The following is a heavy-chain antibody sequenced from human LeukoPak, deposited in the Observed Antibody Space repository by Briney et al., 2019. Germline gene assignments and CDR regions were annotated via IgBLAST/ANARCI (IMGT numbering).Heavy chain of an antibody. J-gene: IGHJ4*02. Sequence: GGSLRLSCAVSGLSLRNVWMNWLRQAPGKGLEWVGLIKRETDGGTTGFAAPVKGRFTISRDDSKNTLYLQMNRLTSEDTAVYYCAQGSGFYYDYWGQGTLVTVSS. CDR3: AQGSGFYYDY. CDR1: GLSLRNVW. V-gene: IGHV3-15*07. D-gene: IGHD3-22*01. CDR2: IKRETDGGTT.